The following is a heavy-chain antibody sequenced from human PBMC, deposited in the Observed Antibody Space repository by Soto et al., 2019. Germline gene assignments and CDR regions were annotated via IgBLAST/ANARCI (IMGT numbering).Heavy chain of an antibody. J-gene: IGHJ4*02. CDR2: IYYSGST. V-gene: IGHV4-59*08. CDR3: ARRYGYSFDY. CDR1: GGSISSYY. D-gene: IGHD1-1*01. Sequence: SDTLSLTCTDSGGSISSYYWSWFRQPPGKGLEWIGYIYYSGSTNYNPSLKSRVTISVDTSKNQFSLKLSSVTAADTAVYYCARRYGYSFDYWGQGTLVTVSS.